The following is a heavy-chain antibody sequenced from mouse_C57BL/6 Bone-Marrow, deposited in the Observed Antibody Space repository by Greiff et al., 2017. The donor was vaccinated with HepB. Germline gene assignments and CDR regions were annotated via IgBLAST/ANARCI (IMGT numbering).Heavy chain of an antibody. V-gene: IGHV1-50*01. CDR2: IDPSDSYT. CDR1: GYTFTSYW. D-gene: IGHD1-1*01. Sequence: VQLQQPGAELVKPGASVKLSCKASGYTFTSYWMQWVKQRPGQGLEWIGEIDPSDSYTNYNQKFKGKATLTVDTSSSTAYMQLSSLTSEDSAVYYCARPLYYYGFDYWGQGTTLTVSS. J-gene: IGHJ2*01. CDR3: ARPLYYYGFDY.